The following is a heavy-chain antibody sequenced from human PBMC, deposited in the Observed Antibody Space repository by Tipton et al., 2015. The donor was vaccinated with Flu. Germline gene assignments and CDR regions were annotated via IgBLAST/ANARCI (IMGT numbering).Heavy chain of an antibody. CDR1: GGSISSSSYY. J-gene: IGHJ6*02. CDR2: IYYSGST. CDR3: ARDPTADSVLTAIVYYYYGMEV. V-gene: IGHV4-39*07. Sequence: TLSLTCTVSGGSISSSSYYWGWIRQPPGKGLEWIGSIYYSGSTYYNPSLKSRVTISVDTSKNQFSLKLSSVTAADTAVYYCARDPTADSVLTAIVYYYYGMEVWGQGTTATVSS. D-gene: IGHD2-21*02.